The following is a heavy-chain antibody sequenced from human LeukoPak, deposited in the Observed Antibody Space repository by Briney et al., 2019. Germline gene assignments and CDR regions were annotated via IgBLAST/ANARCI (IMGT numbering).Heavy chain of an antibody. J-gene: IGHJ5*02. CDR2: IYSGGST. V-gene: IGHV3-53*01. Sequence: SGGSLRLSCAASGFTVSSNYMSWVRQAPGKGLEWVSVIYSGGSTYYADSVKGRFTISRDNSKNTLYLQMNSLRAEDTAVYYCARDLTGDNWFDPWGQGTLVTVSS. CDR1: GFTVSSNY. CDR3: ARDLTGDNWFDP.